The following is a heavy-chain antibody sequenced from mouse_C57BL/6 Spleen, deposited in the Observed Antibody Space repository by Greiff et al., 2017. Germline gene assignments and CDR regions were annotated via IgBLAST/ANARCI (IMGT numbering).Heavy chain of an antibody. Sequence: EVQLLQSGPELVKPGASVKISCKASGYSFTGYYMNWVKQSPEKSLEWIGEINPSTGGTTYNQKFKAKATLTVDKSSSTAYMQLKSLTSEDSAVYYCARGGFAYWGQGTLVTVSA. CDR3: ARGGFAY. J-gene: IGHJ3*01. V-gene: IGHV1-42*01. CDR2: INPSTGGT. CDR1: GYSFTGYY.